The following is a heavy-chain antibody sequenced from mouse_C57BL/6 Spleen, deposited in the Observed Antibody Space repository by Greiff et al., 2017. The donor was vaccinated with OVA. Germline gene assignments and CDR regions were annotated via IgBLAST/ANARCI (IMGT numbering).Heavy chain of an antibody. CDR3: ARRYYSHWYFDV. D-gene: IGHD2-12*01. V-gene: IGHV5-17*01. CDR1: GFTFSDYG. CDR2: ISSGSSTI. Sequence: EVMLVESGGGLVKPGGSLKLSCAASGFTFSDYGMHWVRQAPEKGLEWVAYISSGSSTIYYADTVKGRFTISRDNAKNTLFLQMTSLRSEDTAMYYCARRYYSHWYFDVWGTGTTVTVSS. J-gene: IGHJ1*03.